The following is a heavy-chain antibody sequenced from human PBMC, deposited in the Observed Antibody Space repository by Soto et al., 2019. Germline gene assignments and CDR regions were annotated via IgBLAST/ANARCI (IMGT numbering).Heavy chain of an antibody. J-gene: IGHJ4*02. CDR1: GFIFSSYT. D-gene: IGHD1-26*01. V-gene: IGHV3-30-3*01. Sequence: QVQLVESGGGVVQPGRSLRLSCAASGFIFSSYTMHWVRQAPGKGLEWVGVITYDGSNQYYADSVKGRFTISRDNSRNMLFLQMNSLRPDDTDVYYCARAPSGIYPEFDYWGQGTLVTVSS. CDR3: ARAPSGIYPEFDY. CDR2: ITYDGSNQ.